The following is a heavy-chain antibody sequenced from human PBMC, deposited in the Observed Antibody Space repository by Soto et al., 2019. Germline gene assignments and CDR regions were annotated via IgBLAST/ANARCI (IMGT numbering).Heavy chain of an antibody. Sequence: SETLSLTCTVSGGSISSGGYYWSWIRQHPGKGLERIGYIYYSGSTYYNPSLKSRVTISVDTSKNQFSLKLSSVTAADTAVYYCARAAFRFWSGYYTSYYYYGMDVWGQGTTVTVSS. D-gene: IGHD3-3*01. CDR1: GGSISSGGYY. V-gene: IGHV4-31*03. J-gene: IGHJ6*02. CDR3: ARAAFRFWSGYYTSYYYYGMDV. CDR2: IYYSGST.